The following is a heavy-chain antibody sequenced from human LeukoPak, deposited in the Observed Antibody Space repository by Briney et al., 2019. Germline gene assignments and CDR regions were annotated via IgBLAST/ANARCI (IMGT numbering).Heavy chain of an antibody. V-gene: IGHV1-69*13. D-gene: IGHD3-22*01. CDR1: GGTFSSYA. CDR2: IIPIFGTA. Sequence: ASVKVSCKASGGTFSSYAISWVRQAPGQGLEWMGGIIPIFGTANYAQKFQGRVTITADESTSTAYMELSSLRSEDTAVYYCASHSSGYYLGFDYWGQGTLVTVSS. CDR3: ASHSSGYYLGFDY. J-gene: IGHJ4*02.